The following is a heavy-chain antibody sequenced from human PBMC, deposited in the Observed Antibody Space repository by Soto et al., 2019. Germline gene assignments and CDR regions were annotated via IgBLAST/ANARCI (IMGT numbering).Heavy chain of an antibody. CDR2: IYSGGSA. Sequence: EVQLVESGGGLVQPGGSLRLSCAASGFTVSSNYMSCVRQAPGKGLEWVSVIYSGGSAYYADSVKGRFTISRDNSKNARYLPMNSLRADDTAVYYCARHGYSYGGGYFDYWGQGTLVTVSS. V-gene: IGHV3-66*04. D-gene: IGHD5-18*01. J-gene: IGHJ4*02. CDR3: ARHGYSYGGGYFDY. CDR1: GFTVSSNY.